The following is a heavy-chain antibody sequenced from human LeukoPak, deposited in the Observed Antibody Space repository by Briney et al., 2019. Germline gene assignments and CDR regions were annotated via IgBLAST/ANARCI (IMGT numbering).Heavy chain of an antibody. D-gene: IGHD2-21*01. CDR3: ARDFYTDYYSSPGDDFDF. J-gene: IGHJ4*02. Sequence: GGSLRLSCTASGFSFSSKWMHWVRQGPGRGLEWVARINHDASIRSYADSVKARFTISRDNTKNTPYLQMNSLRAEDTAVYFCARDFYTDYYSSPGDDFDFWGQGTLVTVSS. CDR1: GFSFSSKW. V-gene: IGHV3-74*01. CDR2: INHDASIR.